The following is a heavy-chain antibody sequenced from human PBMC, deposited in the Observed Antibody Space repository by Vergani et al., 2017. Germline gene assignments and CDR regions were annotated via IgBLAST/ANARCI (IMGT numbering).Heavy chain of an antibody. D-gene: IGHD3-10*02. CDR3: TTYVWPADY. CDR2: IKSKTDGGKT. Sequence: EVQLVESGGGLVKPGGSLRLSCAASGFTFSNAWMSWVRQAPGKGLEGVGRIKSKTDGGKTDYAAPVKGRFNISRDDSKNKLYLQMNSLKTEDTAVYYCTTYVWPADYWGQGTLVTVSS. CDR1: GFTFSNAW. J-gene: IGHJ4*02. V-gene: IGHV3-15*01.